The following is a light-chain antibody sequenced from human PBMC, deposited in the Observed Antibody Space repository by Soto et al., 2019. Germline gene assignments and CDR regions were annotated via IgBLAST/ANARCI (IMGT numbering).Light chain of an antibody. Sequence: DIQMTQSPSSVSASVGDRVTITCRASQTLNNYLTWFQQKPGKAPKVLIYAASTLQSGVPSRFSGSGSGAEFTLTISSLQPEDFATYYFQQSFSPLLTFGGGTKVDIK. CDR3: QQSFSPLLT. CDR2: AAS. CDR1: QTLNNY. J-gene: IGKJ4*01. V-gene: IGKV1-39*01.